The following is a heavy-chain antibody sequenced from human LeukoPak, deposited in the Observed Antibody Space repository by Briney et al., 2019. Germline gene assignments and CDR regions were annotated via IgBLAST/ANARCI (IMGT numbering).Heavy chain of an antibody. Sequence: GGSLRLSCAPSGFTFNNYNMNWVRQAPGRALEWVSSITSSGTYIFYADSVKGRFTISRDNAKNSLYLQMNSLGPEDTAVYYCAGGGDDSSGYYCDYWGQGTLVTVSS. CDR2: ITSSGTYI. D-gene: IGHD3-22*01. CDR1: GFTFNNYN. V-gene: IGHV3-21*01. CDR3: AGGGDDSSGYYCDY. J-gene: IGHJ4*02.